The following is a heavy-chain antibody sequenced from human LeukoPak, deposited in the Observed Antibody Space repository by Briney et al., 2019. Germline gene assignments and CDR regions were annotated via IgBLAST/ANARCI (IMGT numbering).Heavy chain of an antibody. V-gene: IGHV3-30-3*01. D-gene: IGHD3-3*01. CDR3: ARCNTIFGVVIIPFLGY. Sequence: GGSLGLSCAASGFTFSSYAMHWVRQAPGKGLEWVAVISYDGSNKYYADSVKGRFTISRDNSKNTLYLQMNSLRAEDTAVYYCARCNTIFGVVIIPFLGYWGQGTLVTVSS. CDR2: ISYDGSNK. CDR1: GFTFSSYA. J-gene: IGHJ4*02.